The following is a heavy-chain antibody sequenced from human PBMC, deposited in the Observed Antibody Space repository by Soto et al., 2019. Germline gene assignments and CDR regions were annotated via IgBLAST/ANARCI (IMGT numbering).Heavy chain of an antibody. D-gene: IGHD6-13*01. Sequence: PGGSLRLSCAASGFTFSSYAMSWVRQAPGKGLEWVSAISGSGGSTYYADSVKGRFTISRDNSKNTLYLQMNSLRAEDTAVYYCAKDPYSSSGSPYYFDYWGQGTLVTVS. V-gene: IGHV3-23*01. CDR3: AKDPYSSSGSPYYFDY. J-gene: IGHJ4*02. CDR1: GFTFSSYA. CDR2: ISGSGGST.